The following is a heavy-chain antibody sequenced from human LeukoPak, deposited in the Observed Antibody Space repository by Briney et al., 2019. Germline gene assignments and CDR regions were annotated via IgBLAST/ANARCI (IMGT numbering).Heavy chain of an antibody. V-gene: IGHV3-64D*06. CDR2: ISSNGGST. CDR3: VKRGNDYYDSSGNFDFDF. Sequence: AGSLRLSCSASGFIFNKYAMYWVRQAPGKGLEYVSAISSNGGSTYYADSVKGRFTISRDNSKNTLYLQMSSLRAEDTAVFYCVKRGNDYYDSSGNFDFDFWGQGTLVTVSS. CDR1: GFIFNKYA. D-gene: IGHD3-22*01. J-gene: IGHJ4*02.